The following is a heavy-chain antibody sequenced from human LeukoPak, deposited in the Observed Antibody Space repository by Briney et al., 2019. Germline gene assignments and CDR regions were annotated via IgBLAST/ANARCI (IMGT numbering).Heavy chain of an antibody. V-gene: IGHV3-21*01. CDR3: ARGEQCSSSYRTFDY. D-gene: IGHD6-13*01. J-gene: IGHJ4*02. Sequence: GGSLRLSCAASGFTFSSYSMNWVRQAPGKGLEWVSSISSSSSYIYYADSVKGRFTISRDNAKNSLYLQMNSLRAEDTAVYYCARGEQCSSSYRTFDYWGQGTLVTVSS. CDR1: GFTFSSYS. CDR2: ISSSSSYI.